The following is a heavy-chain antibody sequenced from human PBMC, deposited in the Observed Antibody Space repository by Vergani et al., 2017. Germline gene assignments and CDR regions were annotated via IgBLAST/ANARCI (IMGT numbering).Heavy chain of an antibody. Sequence: EVQLLESGGNLVQPGGSLRLSCAASGFTFTNFAMTWVRQAPGEGLEWVSGISGSGGFTYYADSVKGRFTISRDNSKNTMFLQMNSLRAEDTAVYYCAKDAHYDSSGYYFYWYFDLGGRGTLVTVSS. CDR1: GFTFTNFA. J-gene: IGHJ2*01. V-gene: IGHV3-23*01. CDR2: ISGSGGFT. CDR3: AKDAHYDSSGYYFYWYFDL. D-gene: IGHD3-22*01.